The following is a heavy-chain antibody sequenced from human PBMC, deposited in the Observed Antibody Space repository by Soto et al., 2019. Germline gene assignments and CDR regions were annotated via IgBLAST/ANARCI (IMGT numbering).Heavy chain of an antibody. CDR1: GYTFTSYG. V-gene: IGHV1-18*01. CDR2: ISANTGNT. Sequence: ASVKVSCKASGYTFTSYGISWVRQAPGQGLEWMGWISANTGNTNFAQKLQGRVAMTTDTSTSTAYMELRSLRSDDTAVYYCARDGRYSGSYGGYYFDYLGQGTLVTVSS. J-gene: IGHJ4*02. D-gene: IGHD1-26*01. CDR3: ARDGRYSGSYGGYYFDY.